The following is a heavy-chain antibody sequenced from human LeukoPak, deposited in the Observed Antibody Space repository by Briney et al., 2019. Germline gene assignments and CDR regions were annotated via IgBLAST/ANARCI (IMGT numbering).Heavy chain of an antibody. D-gene: IGHD1-26*01. CDR3: ARGLSGGGATPWNDY. V-gene: IGHV4-34*01. Sequence: PSKTLSLTCAVYGGSFSGYYWSWIRQPPGKGLEWIGEINHSGSTNYNPSLKSRVTISVDTSKNQFSLKLSSVTAADTAVYYCARGLSGGGATPWNDYWGQGTLVTVSS. CDR2: INHSGST. J-gene: IGHJ4*02. CDR1: GGSFSGYY.